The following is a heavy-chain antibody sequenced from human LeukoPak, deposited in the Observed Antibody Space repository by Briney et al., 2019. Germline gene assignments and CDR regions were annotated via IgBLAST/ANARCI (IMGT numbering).Heavy chain of an antibody. CDR1: GGSIISSDYH. CDR3: ARHCCSGPAKRVFDI. D-gene: IGHD2-15*01. V-gene: IGHV4-39*01. J-gene: IGHJ3*02. CDR2: TSYSGNT. Sequence: PSETLSLTCTVSGGSIISSDYHWGWVRQPPGKGLEWIGTTSYSGNTDYNPSLRSRVTISVDMSNNQFSLRLGSVTAADTAVYHCARHCCSGPAKRVFDIWGQGTMVTVSS.